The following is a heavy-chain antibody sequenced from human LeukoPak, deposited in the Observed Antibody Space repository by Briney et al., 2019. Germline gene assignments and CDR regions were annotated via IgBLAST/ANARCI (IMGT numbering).Heavy chain of an antibody. CDR3: ARDTVSFGY. CDR2: INHSGST. J-gene: IGHJ4*02. Sequence: SETLSLTCAVYGGSFSGYYWSWIRQPPGKGLEWIGEINHSGSTNYNPSLKSRVTISVDTSKNQFSLKLSSVTAADTAVYYCARDTVSFGYWGQGTLVTVSS. D-gene: IGHD4-17*01. CDR1: GGSFSGYY. V-gene: IGHV4-34*01.